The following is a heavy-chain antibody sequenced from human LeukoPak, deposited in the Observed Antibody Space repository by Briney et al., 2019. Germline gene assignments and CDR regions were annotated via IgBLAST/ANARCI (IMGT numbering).Heavy chain of an antibody. V-gene: IGHV3-48*03. CDR1: GFAFNSYA. Sequence: GGSLRLSCAASGFAFNSYAMHWVRQAPGKGLEWISYISISGFTVYYADSVKGRFTISRDNNDNLLYLEMTSLRPEDTATYYCAGNFYDGSGYPTFDYWGQGALVAVSS. CDR3: AGNFYDGSGYPTFDY. J-gene: IGHJ4*02. CDR2: ISISGFTV. D-gene: IGHD3-22*01.